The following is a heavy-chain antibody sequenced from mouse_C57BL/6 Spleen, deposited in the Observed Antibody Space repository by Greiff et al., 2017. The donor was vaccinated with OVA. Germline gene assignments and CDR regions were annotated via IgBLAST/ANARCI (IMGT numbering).Heavy chain of an antibody. V-gene: IGHV1-18*01. J-gene: IGHJ4*01. D-gene: IGHD2-13*01. Sequence: EVKLVESGPELVKPGASVKIPCKASGYTFTDYNMDWVKQSHGKSLEWIGDINPNNGGTIYNQKFKGKATLTVDKSSSTAYMELRSLTSEDTAVYYCARLDYSDYRAMDDWGQGTSVTVS. CDR2: INPNNGGT. CDR1: GYTFTDYN. CDR3: ARLDYSDYRAMDD.